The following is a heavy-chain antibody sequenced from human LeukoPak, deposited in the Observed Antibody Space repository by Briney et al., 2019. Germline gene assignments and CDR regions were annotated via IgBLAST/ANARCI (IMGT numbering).Heavy chain of an antibody. CDR2: INPNSGGT. J-gene: IGHJ4*02. CDR3: ARDDSRTNDYNYWYFDY. CDR1: GYTFTGYY. V-gene: IGHV1-2*06. D-gene: IGHD5-24*01. Sequence: GASVKVSCKASGYTFTGYYMHWVRQAPGQGLEWMGRINPNSGGTNYAQKFQGRVTMTRDTFISTAYMELSRLRSDDTAVYYCARDDSRTNDYNYWYFDYWGQGTLVTVSS.